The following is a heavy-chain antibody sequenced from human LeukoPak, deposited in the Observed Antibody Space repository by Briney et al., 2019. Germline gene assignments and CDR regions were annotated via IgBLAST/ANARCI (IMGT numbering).Heavy chain of an antibody. CDR1: GFTFDDYA. V-gene: IGHV3-43*02. Sequence: GGSLRLSCAASGFTFDDYAMHWVRQGPGKGLEGVSLISGDGGSTYYADSVKGRFTISRDNSKNSLYLQMNSLRTEDTALYYCAKGGNYGGNSRLNYWGQGTLVTVSS. D-gene: IGHD4-23*01. CDR2: ISGDGGST. J-gene: IGHJ4*02. CDR3: AKGGNYGGNSRLNY.